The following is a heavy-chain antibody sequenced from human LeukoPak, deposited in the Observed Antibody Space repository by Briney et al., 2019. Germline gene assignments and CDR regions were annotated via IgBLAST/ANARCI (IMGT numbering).Heavy chain of an antibody. Sequence: GASLKISCKGSGYSFTNYWIGWVRQMPGKGLDWMGTIYPGDSDTRYGPSFQGQVTISADKSISTAYLQWSSLKASDTAMYYCARQKYSSGSALDYWGQGTLVTVSS. J-gene: IGHJ4*02. CDR2: IYPGDSDT. V-gene: IGHV5-51*01. CDR1: GYSFTNYW. D-gene: IGHD6-19*01. CDR3: ARQKYSSGSALDY.